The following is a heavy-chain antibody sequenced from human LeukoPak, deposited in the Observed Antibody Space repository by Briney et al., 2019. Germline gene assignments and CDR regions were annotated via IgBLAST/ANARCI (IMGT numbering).Heavy chain of an antibody. V-gene: IGHV4-34*01. CDR1: GGSFSGYY. J-gene: IGHJ1*01. D-gene: IGHD2-15*01. CDR3: AREGYCSGGSCYPEYFQH. Sequence: SETLSLTCAVYGGSFSGYYWSWIRQPPGKGLEWIGEINHSGSTNYNPSLKSRVTTSVDTSKNQFSLKLSSVTAADTAVYYCAREGYCSGGSCYPEYFQHWGQGTLVTVSS. CDR2: INHSGST.